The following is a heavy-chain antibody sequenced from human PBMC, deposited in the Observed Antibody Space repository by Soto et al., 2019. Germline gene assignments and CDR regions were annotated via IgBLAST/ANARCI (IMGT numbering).Heavy chain of an antibody. J-gene: IGHJ6*03. CDR2: ISAFNGNT. CDR1: GYSFTNYG. V-gene: IGHV1-18*01. CDR3: ARDRGVAPPVAGNTHYYYYMDA. Sequence: QDQLVQSGAEVKKPGASVTVSCKDSGYSFTNYGITWVRQAPGQGLEWLGWISAFNGNTHYARKAPGSVTMTTDASTSTAYMELRSLRSDDTAVYYCARDRGVAPPVAGNTHYYYYMDAWGKGTTVTVSS. D-gene: IGHD6-19*01.